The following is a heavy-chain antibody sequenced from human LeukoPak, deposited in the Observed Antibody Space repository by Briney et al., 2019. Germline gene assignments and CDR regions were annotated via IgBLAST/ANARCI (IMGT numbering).Heavy chain of an antibody. CDR3: ARGGGRGYYDSSGYYHVR. J-gene: IGHJ4*02. CDR1: GYTFTGYY. V-gene: IGHV1-2*06. D-gene: IGHD3-22*01. CDR2: INPNSGGT. Sequence: GASVKVSCKASGYTFTGYYMHWVRQAPGQGLEWMGRINPNSGGTNYAQKFQGRVTMTRDTSISTAYMELSRLRSDDTAVYYCARGGGRGYYDSSGYYHVRWGQGTLVIVSS.